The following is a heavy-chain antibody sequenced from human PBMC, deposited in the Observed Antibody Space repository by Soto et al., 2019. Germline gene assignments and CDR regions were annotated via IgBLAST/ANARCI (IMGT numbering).Heavy chain of an antibody. CDR3: AREWYSRSGPHFDY. CDR2: IDSGGST. Sequence: EVQLVESGGGLIQPGGSLRLSCAASGLTVRSNYTSWVRQAPGKGLEWVSVIDSGGSTYYADSVKGRFTISRDNSKNTLYLQMNSLRAEDTAVDYCAREWYSRSGPHFDYWGQGTMGTVSS. J-gene: IGHJ4*02. CDR1: GLTVRSNY. D-gene: IGHD6-6*01. V-gene: IGHV3-53*01.